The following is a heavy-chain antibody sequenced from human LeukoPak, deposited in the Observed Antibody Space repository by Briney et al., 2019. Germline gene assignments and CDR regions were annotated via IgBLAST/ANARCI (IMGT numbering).Heavy chain of an antibody. CDR3: ARDGDYSGSYLGLNY. Sequence: ASVKVSCKASGGTFSSYAISWVRQAPGQGLEWMGIINPSGGSTSYAQKFQGRVTMTRDTSTSTVYMELSSLRSEDTAVYYCARDGDYSGSYLGLNYWGQGTLVTVSS. CDR2: INPSGGST. CDR1: GGTFSSYA. J-gene: IGHJ4*02. V-gene: IGHV1-46*01. D-gene: IGHD1-26*01.